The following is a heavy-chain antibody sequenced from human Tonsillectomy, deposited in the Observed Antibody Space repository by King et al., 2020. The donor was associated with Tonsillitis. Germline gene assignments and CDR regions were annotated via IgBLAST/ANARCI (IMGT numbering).Heavy chain of an antibody. CDR2: IYYSGSA. CDR1: GGSISSYY. D-gene: IGHD1-26*01. J-gene: IGHJ3*02. Sequence: VQLQESGPGLVKPSETLSLTCTVSGGSISSYYWSWIRRPPGKGLEGIGYIYYSGSAYYNPSLKSRVTISVDTSRNQFSLKLTSVTAAETAVYYCARRRSIVGAAPSDAFDIWGQGAVVTVSS. CDR3: ARRRSIVGAAPSDAFDI. V-gene: IGHV4-59*08.